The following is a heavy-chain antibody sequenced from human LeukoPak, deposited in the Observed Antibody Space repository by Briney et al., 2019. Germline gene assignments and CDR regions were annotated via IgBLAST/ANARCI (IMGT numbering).Heavy chain of an antibody. D-gene: IGHD5-18*01. V-gene: IGHV3-9*01. CDR1: GFTFDDYA. Sequence: SGVSLRLSCAASGFTFDDYAMHWVRQAPGKGLEWVSGISWNSGSIGYADSVKGRFTISRDNAKNSLYLQMNSLRAEDTALYYCAKDKRGYSLKNFDYWGQGTLVTVSS. CDR2: ISWNSGSI. CDR3: AKDKRGYSLKNFDY. J-gene: IGHJ4*02.